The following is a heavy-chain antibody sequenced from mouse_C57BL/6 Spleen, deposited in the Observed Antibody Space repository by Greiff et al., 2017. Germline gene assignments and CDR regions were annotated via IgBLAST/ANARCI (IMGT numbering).Heavy chain of an antibody. V-gene: IGHV1-64*01. J-gene: IGHJ3*01. D-gene: IGHD1-1*01. CDR1: GYTFTSYW. CDR2: IHPNSGST. CDR3: ADQNYGSSYSFAY. Sequence: VQLQQPGAELVKPGASVKLSCKASGYTFTSYWMHWVKQRPGQGLEWIGMIHPNSGSTNYNEKFKSKATLTVDKSSSTAYMQLSSLTSEDSAVYYCADQNYGSSYSFAYWGQGTLVTVSA.